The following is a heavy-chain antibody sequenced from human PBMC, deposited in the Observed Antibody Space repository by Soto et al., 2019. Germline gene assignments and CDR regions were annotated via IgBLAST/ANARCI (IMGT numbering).Heavy chain of an antibody. J-gene: IGHJ4*02. CDR2: IYSGGST. D-gene: IGHD4-17*01. CDR1: GFTVSSNY. V-gene: IGHV3-66*01. Sequence: PGGSLRLSCAASGFTVSSNYMSWVRQAPGKGLEWVSVIYSGGSTYYADSVKGRFTISRDNSKNTLYLQMNSLRAEDTAVYYCATDKRNYGDYGREVWGQGTLVTVSS. CDR3: ATDKRNYGDYGREV.